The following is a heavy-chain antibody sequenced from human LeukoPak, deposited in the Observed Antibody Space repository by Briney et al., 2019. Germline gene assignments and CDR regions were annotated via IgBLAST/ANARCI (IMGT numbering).Heavy chain of an antibody. J-gene: IGHJ4*02. Sequence: GGSLRLSCVVSGFPFSSYSMNWVRQAPGKGLEWVAYISGPSDSIYYTESVKGRFTISRDNVKNSLVLQMNRLRVDDTAMYYCVRGRITKIGEVAAEFDFWGQGTLVTVAS. CDR1: GFPFSSYS. CDR3: VRGRITKIGEVAAEFDF. D-gene: IGHD3-3*01. V-gene: IGHV3-48*01. CDR2: ISGPSDSI.